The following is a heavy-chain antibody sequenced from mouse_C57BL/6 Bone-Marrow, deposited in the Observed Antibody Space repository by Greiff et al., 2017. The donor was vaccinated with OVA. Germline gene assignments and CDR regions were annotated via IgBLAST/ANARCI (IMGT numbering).Heavy chain of an antibody. CDR3: ARGGLLRTY. D-gene: IGHD3-1*01. CDR2: IYPGDGDT. CDR1: GYAFSSSW. Sequence: QVQLQQSGPELVKPGASVKISCKASGYAFSSSWMNWVKQRPGKGLEWIGRIYPGDGDTNYNGKFKGKATLTADKSSSTAYMQLSSLTSEDSAIYYCARGGLLRTYWGQGTLVTVSA. J-gene: IGHJ3*01. V-gene: IGHV1-82*01.